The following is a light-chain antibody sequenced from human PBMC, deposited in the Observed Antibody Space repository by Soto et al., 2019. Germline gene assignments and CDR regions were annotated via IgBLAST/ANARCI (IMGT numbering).Light chain of an antibody. Sequence: QSALTQPASVSGSPGQSITISCTGTSSDVGGYKYVSWYQQHPGKAPKLMIYDVSNRPSGVSNRFSGSKSGNTASLTISGPQAEDEADYYCSSYTSSSTLEVFGGGTKLTVL. V-gene: IGLV2-14*01. CDR2: DVS. CDR3: SSYTSSSTLEV. CDR1: SSDVGGYKY. J-gene: IGLJ2*01.